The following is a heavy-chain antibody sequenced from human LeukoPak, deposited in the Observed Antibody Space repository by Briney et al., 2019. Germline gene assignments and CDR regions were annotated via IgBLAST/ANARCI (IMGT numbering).Heavy chain of an antibody. D-gene: IGHD6-13*01. CDR3: ARGLDLSSSWQQIDY. J-gene: IGHJ4*02. CDR1: GGSISSSSYY. V-gene: IGHV4-61*05. Sequence: PSETLSLTCTVSGGSISSSSYYWGWIRQPPGKGLEWIGYIYYSGSTNYNPSLKSRVTISVDTSKNQFSLKLSSVTAADTAVYYCARGLDLSSSWQQIDYWGQGTLVTVSS. CDR2: IYYSGST.